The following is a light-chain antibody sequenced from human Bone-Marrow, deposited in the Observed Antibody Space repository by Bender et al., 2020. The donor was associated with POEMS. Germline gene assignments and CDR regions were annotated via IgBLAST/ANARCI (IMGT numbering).Light chain of an antibody. CDR2: SSH. Sequence: QSVLTQPPSASGTPGQRVTISCSGGSSNIGAHAVNWYQHLPGTAPKLLIYSSHRRPSEVPDRFSGSRSGTSASLAISGLQSEDEVDYYCAVWDDSLNGWVFGGETKLTVL. V-gene: IGLV1-44*01. CDR1: SSNIGAHA. J-gene: IGLJ3*02. CDR3: AVWDDSLNGWV.